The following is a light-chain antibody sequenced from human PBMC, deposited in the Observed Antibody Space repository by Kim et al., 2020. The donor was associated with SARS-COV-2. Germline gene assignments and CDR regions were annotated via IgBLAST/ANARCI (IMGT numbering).Light chain of an antibody. Sequence: APVMTAGVTCGGENIGIKRVHRYQQKPGQAPVLVIYYDSDRPSGIPERFSGSNSGNTATLTSSRVEAWDEADYYCQVWDSSSDHPVFGGGTQLTVL. J-gene: IGLJ3*02. CDR3: QVWDSSSDHPV. CDR2: YDS. CDR1: NIGIKR. V-gene: IGLV3-21*04.